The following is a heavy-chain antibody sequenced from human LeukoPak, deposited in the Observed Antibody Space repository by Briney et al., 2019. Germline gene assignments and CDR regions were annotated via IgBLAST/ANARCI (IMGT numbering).Heavy chain of an antibody. J-gene: IGHJ4*02. Sequence: GESLKISWKGSGYTFTTSWIGWVRQMPGKGLEWMGIIYPADSDTRYSPSFQGQVTISADKSISTAYLQWSSLKASDTAMYYCARRHSSSSDYWGQGTLVTVSS. CDR1: GYTFTTSW. D-gene: IGHD6-6*01. V-gene: IGHV5-51*01. CDR3: ARRHSSSSDY. CDR2: IYPADSDT.